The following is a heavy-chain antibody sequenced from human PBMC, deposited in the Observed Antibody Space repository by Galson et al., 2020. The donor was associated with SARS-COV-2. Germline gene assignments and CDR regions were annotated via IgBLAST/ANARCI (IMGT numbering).Heavy chain of an antibody. CDR3: AKDFGWQEVGFDP. V-gene: IGHV3-30*18. CDR2: ISYDGSNK. Sequence: GSLRLSCAASGFTFSSYGMHWVRQAPGKGLEWVAVISYDGSNKYYADSVKGRFTISRDNSKNTLYLQMNSLRAEDTAVYYCAKDFGWQEVGFDPWGQGTLVTVSS. J-gene: IGHJ5*02. CDR1: GFTFSSYG. D-gene: IGHD1-26*01.